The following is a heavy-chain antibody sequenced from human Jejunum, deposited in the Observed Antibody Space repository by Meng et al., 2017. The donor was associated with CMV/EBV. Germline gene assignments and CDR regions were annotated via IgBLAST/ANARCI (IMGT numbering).Heavy chain of an antibody. J-gene: IGHJ6*02. V-gene: IGHV1-18*01. CDR2: ISGYNGKA. D-gene: IGHD4-17*01. CDR3: ARLYGDYNNNYYYGMDV. CDR1: NYG. Sequence: NYGINWGRQAPGQGLEWMGWISGYNGKAKYVQKFQGRVTMTTDTSTSTAYMELRSLRSDDTAVYYCARLYGDYNNNYYYGMDVWGQGTTVTVSS.